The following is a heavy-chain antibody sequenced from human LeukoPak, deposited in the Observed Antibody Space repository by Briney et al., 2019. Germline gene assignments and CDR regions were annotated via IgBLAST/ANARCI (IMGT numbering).Heavy chain of an antibody. V-gene: IGHV4-4*07. CDR2: IHTSGTT. CDR3: ARHGRSGGYYTWFDP. D-gene: IGHD1-26*01. Sequence: SETLSLTCTVSGGSISGYYWSWIRQPAGKALEWIGRIHTSGTTKNPSLKSRVTMSVDTSQNQFSLKLNSVSAADTAVYYCARHGRSGGYYTWFDPWGQGTLVTVSS. J-gene: IGHJ5*02. CDR1: GGSISGYY.